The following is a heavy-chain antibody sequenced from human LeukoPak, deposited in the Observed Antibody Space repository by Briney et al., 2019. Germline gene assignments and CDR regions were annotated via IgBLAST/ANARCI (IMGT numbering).Heavy chain of an antibody. CDR3: AKPNWNPESDWFDP. D-gene: IGHD1-1*01. CDR1: GFTFSSYA. CDR2: ISGSGTST. Sequence: PGGSLRLSCAASGFTFSSYAMSWVRQAPGKGLEWVSGISGSGTSTYYADSVKGRFTISRDNSKSTLFLQMNSLRAEDTAVYYCAKPNWNPESDWFDPWGQGTLVTVSS. J-gene: IGHJ5*02. V-gene: IGHV3-23*01.